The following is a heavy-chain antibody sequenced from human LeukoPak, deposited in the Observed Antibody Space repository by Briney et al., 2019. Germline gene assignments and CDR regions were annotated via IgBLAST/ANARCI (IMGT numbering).Heavy chain of an antibody. CDR1: GFTFSSYG. CDR3: AKVTSGYDLADAFDI. D-gene: IGHD5-12*01. Sequence: PGGSLRLSCAASGFTFSSYGMHWVRQAPGKGLEWGAVISYDGSNKYYADSVKGRFTISRDNSKNTLYLQMNSLRAEDTAVYYCAKVTSGYDLADAFDIWGQGTMVTVSS. CDR2: ISYDGSNK. J-gene: IGHJ3*02. V-gene: IGHV3-30*18.